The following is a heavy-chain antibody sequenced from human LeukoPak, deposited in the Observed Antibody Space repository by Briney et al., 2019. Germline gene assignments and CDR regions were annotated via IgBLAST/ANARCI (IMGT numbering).Heavy chain of an antibody. V-gene: IGHV4-59*01. Sequence: SETLSLTCTVSGGSITSYHYSWIRQPPGKGLEWIGYIYYSGSTNYNPSLKSRVTISVDTSKNQFSLKLSSVTAADTAVYYCARGGSGTYYHYWGQGTLVSVSS. D-gene: IGHD1-26*01. CDR2: IYYSGST. CDR1: GGSITSYH. J-gene: IGHJ4*02. CDR3: ARGGSGTYYHY.